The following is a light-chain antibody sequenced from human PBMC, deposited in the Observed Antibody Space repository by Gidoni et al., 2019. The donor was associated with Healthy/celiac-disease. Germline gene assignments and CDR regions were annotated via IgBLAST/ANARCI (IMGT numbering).Light chain of an antibody. CDR2: EVS. CDR3: SSYTSSSTLYV. J-gene: IGLJ1*01. V-gene: IGLV2-14*01. Sequence: SALTQPVSVSGSPGQSITISCTGTSSDVGGYNYVSWYQQPPGKAPKLMIYEVSNRPSGVANRFSGSKSGNTASLTISGLQAEDEADYYCSSYTSSSTLYVFGTGTKVTVL. CDR1: SSDVGGYNY.